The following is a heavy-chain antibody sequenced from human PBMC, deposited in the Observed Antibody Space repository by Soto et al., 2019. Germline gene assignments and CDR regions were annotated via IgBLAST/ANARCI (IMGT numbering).Heavy chain of an antibody. CDR1: GGTFSSYA. CDR2: IIPIFGTA. V-gene: IGHV1-69*13. CDR3: ARASLRPAPFDY. J-gene: IGHJ4*02. Sequence: SVKVSCKASGGTFSSYAISLVRQAPGQGLEWMGGIIPIFGTANYAQKFQGRVTITADESTSTAYMELSSLRSEDTAVYYCARASLRPAPFDYWGQGTLVTVSS. D-gene: IGHD5-12*01.